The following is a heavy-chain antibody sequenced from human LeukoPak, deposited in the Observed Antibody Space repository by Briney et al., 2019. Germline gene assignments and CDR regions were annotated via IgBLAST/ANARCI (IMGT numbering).Heavy chain of an antibody. Sequence: GASVKVSCMASGYTFTGYYMHWVRQAPGQGLEWMGWINPNSGGTNYAQKFQGRVTMTRDTSISTAYMELSRLRSDDTAVYYCARDNGSGSYLFDYWGQGTLVTVSS. CDR1: GYTFTGYY. J-gene: IGHJ4*02. CDR2: INPNSGGT. CDR3: ARDNGSGSYLFDY. D-gene: IGHD3-10*01. V-gene: IGHV1-2*02.